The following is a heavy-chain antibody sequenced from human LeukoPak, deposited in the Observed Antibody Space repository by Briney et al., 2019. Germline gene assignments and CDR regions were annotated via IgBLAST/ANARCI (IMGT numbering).Heavy chain of an antibody. CDR2: IIPILGIA. J-gene: IGHJ5*02. Sequence: ASVKVSCKASGGTFSSYAISWVRQAPGQGLERMGRIIPILGIANYAQKFQGRVTITADKSTSTAYMELSSLRSQDTAVYYCARRGDWFDPWGQGTLVTVSS. V-gene: IGHV1-69*04. CDR3: ARRGDWFDP. CDR1: GGTFSSYA.